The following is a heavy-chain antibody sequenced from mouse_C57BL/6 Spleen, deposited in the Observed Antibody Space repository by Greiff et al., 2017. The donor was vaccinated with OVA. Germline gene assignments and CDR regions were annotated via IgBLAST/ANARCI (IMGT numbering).Heavy chain of an antibody. CDR2: INPYNGDT. D-gene: IGHD1-1*01. J-gene: IGHJ2*01. V-gene: IGHV1-20*01. CDR1: GYSFTGYF. Sequence: VQLQQSGPELVKPGDSVKISCKASGYSFTGYFMNWVMQSHGKSLEWIGRINPYNGDTFYNQKFKGKATLTVDKSSSTAHRERRSLTSEDSAVYYCARAETVVADYFDYWGQGTTLTVSS. CDR3: ARAETVVADYFDY.